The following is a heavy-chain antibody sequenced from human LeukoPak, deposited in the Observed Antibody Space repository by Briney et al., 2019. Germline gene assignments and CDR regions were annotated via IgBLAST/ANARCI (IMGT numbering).Heavy chain of an antibody. CDR2: ISSSGSAI. CDR3: ARGAYSSGWYLSGAIDY. D-gene: IGHD6-19*01. V-gene: IGHV3-48*03. Sequence: GGTLRLSRAASGFTFSSYEMNWVSQAPGKGLEWVSYISSSGSAIQYADSLKGRFAFSRDKPQNSLYLQMNSLRAEDTAVYYCARGAYSSGWYLSGAIDYWGQGTLVTVSS. J-gene: IGHJ4*02. CDR1: GFTFSSYE.